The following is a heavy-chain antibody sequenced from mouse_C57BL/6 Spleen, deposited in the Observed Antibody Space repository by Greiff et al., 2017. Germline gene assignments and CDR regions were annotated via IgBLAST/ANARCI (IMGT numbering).Heavy chain of an antibody. CDR1: GYTFTEYT. J-gene: IGHJ4*01. CDR3: ASLLTAQATGAMDY. CDR2: FYPGSGSI. V-gene: IGHV1-62-2*01. D-gene: IGHD3-2*02. Sequence: QVQLKESGAELVKPGASVKLSCKASGYTFTEYTIHWVKQRSGQGLEWIGWFYPGSGSIKYNEKFKDKATLTADKSSSPVYMELSRLTSEDSAVYFCASLLTAQATGAMDYWGQGTSVTVSS.